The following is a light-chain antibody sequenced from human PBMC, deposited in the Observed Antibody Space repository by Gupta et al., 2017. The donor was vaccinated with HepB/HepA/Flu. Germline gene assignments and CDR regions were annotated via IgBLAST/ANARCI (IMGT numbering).Light chain of an antibody. Sequence: QSALTQPASVSGSPGQSITISCTGTSSDVGSYNLVSWYQQHPGKAPKLMIYEVSKRPSGVSNRFSGSKSGNTASLTISGLQAEDEADYYCCSYAGSSVVVGGGTKLTVL. CDR3: CSYAGSSVV. V-gene: IGLV2-23*02. J-gene: IGLJ2*01. CDR2: EVS. CDR1: SSDVGSYNL.